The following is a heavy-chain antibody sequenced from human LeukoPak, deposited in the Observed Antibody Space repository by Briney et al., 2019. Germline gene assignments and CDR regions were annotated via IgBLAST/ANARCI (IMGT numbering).Heavy chain of an antibody. Sequence: SGGSLRLSCAASGFTFSNYAMHWVRQAPGKGLEWVALMSYDGSHQYYADSVKGRFTISRDNSNNTVFLQMNSLRTEDTAVYYCARQHVGYFRSWGQGTLVTVSS. CDR3: ARQHVGYFRS. CDR2: MSYDGSHQ. D-gene: IGHD2/OR15-2a*01. V-gene: IGHV3-30*01. J-gene: IGHJ5*02. CDR1: GFTFSNYA.